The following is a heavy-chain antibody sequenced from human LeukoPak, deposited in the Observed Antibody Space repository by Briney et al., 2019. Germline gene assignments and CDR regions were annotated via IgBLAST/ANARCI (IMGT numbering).Heavy chain of an antibody. J-gene: IGHJ4*02. CDR1: GFTFSSYA. V-gene: IGHV3-30-3*01. CDR3: ATSTVAKYDY. CDR2: ISYDGSNK. D-gene: IGHD4-11*01. Sequence: GGSLRLSCAASGFTFSSYAMHWVRQAPGKGLEWVAVISYDGSNKYYADSVKGRFTISRDNSKNTLYLQMNSLRAEDTALYYCATSTVAKYDYWGQGTLVAVSS.